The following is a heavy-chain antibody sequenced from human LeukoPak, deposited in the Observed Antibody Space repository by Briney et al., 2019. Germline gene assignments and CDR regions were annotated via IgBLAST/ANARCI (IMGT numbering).Heavy chain of an antibody. V-gene: IGHV4-59*01. Sequence: PSETLSLTCTISDGSISSYYWSWIRQPPGKGLEWIGYIYYSGSTNYNPSLKSRVTISVDTSKNQFSLKLSSVTAADTAVYYCAGASLYYYGMDVWGKGTTVTVSS. CDR3: AGASLYYYGMDV. J-gene: IGHJ6*04. CDR2: IYYSGST. CDR1: DGSISSYY.